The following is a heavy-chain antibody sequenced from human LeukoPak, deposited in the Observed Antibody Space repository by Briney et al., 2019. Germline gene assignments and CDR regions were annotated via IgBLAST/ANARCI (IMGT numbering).Heavy chain of an antibody. CDR3: ARARGQLVHWYFDY. V-gene: IGHV4-31*03. CDR1: GGSISSGSYY. CDR2: IYYSGST. J-gene: IGHJ4*02. Sequence: PSQTLSLTCTVSGGSISSGSYYWSWIRQHPGKGLEWIGYIYYSGSTYYNPSLKSRVTISVDTSKNQFSLKLSSVTAADTAVYYCARARGQLVHWYFDYWGQGTLVTVSS. D-gene: IGHD6-6*01.